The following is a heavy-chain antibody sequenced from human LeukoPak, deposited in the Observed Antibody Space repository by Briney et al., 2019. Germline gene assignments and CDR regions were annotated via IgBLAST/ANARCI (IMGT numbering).Heavy chain of an antibody. CDR1: GFTFSSYA. Sequence: GGSLRLSCAASGFTFSSYAMHWVRQAPGKGLEWVAVISYDGSNKYYADSVKGRFTISRDNSKNTQYLQMNSLRAEDTAVYYCARDGGVGGAFDIWGQGTMVTVSS. CDR2: ISYDGSNK. V-gene: IGHV3-30*04. CDR3: ARDGGVGGAFDI. J-gene: IGHJ3*02. D-gene: IGHD3-3*01.